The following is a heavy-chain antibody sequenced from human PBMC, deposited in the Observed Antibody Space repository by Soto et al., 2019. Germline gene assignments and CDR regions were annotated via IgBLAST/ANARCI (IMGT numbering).Heavy chain of an antibody. J-gene: IGHJ6*02. D-gene: IGHD2-15*01. CDR2: IYTSGST. CDR3: AREGANCSGGSCYPRYYYYGMDV. V-gene: IGHV4-4*07. Sequence: PSETLSLTYSVSCGSISSYDWSWIRQPAGKGLEWIGRIYTSGSTNYNTSLKSRVTMSVDTSKNQFSLKLSSVTAADTAVYYCAREGANCSGGSCYPRYYYYGMDVWGQRITVPVYS. CDR1: CGSISSYD.